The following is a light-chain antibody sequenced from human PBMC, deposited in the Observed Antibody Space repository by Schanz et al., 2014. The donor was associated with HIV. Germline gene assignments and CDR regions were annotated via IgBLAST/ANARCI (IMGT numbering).Light chain of an antibody. V-gene: IGKV1-5*03. CDR1: QSISSW. Sequence: DIQLTQSPSSLSASVGDRVTITCRASQSISSWLAWYQQKPGKAPNLLIYKASSLESGVPSRFSGSGSGTEFTLTIDNLQPDDFATYFCQQYKTYPYTFGQGTKLEIK. CDR3: QQYKTYPYT. J-gene: IGKJ2*01. CDR2: KAS.